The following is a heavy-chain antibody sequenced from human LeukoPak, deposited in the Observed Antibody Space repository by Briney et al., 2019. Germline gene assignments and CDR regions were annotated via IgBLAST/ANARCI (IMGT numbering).Heavy chain of an antibody. CDR3: ARGTNVLVPPTIPLYCYMDV. J-gene: IGHJ6*03. Sequence: SETLSLTCTVSGGFISDYYWNWIRQPPGRGLEWIGYIYYSGSTNYNPSLESRVTISLDTSKNQFSLRLSSVTAVDTAVYYCARGTNVLVPPTIPLYCYMDVWGKGTTVTVSS. CDR1: GGFISDYY. D-gene: IGHD2-8*02. CDR2: IYYSGST. V-gene: IGHV4-59*01.